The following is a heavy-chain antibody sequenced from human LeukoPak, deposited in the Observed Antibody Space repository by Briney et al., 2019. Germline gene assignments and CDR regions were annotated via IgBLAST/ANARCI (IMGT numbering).Heavy chain of an antibody. D-gene: IGHD5-18*01. CDR2: ISYDGSNK. CDR3: ASGKYRYGDNWFDP. J-gene: IGHJ5*02. V-gene: IGHV3-30*04. Sequence: PGGSLRLSCAASGCTFSSYAMHWVRQAPGKGLEWVAVISYDGSNKYYADSVKGRFTISRDNSKNTLYLQMNSLRAEDTAVYFCASGKYRYGDNWFDPWGQGTLVTVSS. CDR1: GCTFSSYA.